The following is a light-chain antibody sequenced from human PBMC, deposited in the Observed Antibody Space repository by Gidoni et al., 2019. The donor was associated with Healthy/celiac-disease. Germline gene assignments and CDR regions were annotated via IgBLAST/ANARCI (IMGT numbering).Light chain of an antibody. CDR1: QSVSSSY. Sequence: IVLTQYPGTLSLAPGERATLTCRASQSVSSSYLAWYQQKPGQAPRLLIYGASSRATGLPDRFSGSGSGTDFTLTISRLEPEAFAVYYCQQYGSSPTTFGQGTKVEIK. CDR2: GAS. J-gene: IGKJ1*01. V-gene: IGKV3-20*01. CDR3: QQYGSSPTT.